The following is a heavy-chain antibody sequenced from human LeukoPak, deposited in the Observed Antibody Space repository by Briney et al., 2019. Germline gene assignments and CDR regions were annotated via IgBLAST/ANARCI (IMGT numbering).Heavy chain of an antibody. J-gene: IGHJ3*02. D-gene: IGHD5-18*01. Sequence: GGALRLSCAASGFTFSSDAMCAVRQAPGRGVGYGSAIRSKGGSTYYANSVKGRFTISRDNSKNTLYLQMGSLRAEDMAVYYCARDRSYGYLYDAFEIWGQGTLVTVSS. CDR2: IRSKGGST. CDR3: ARDRSYGYLYDAFEI. V-gene: IGHV3-64*01. CDR1: GFTFSSDA.